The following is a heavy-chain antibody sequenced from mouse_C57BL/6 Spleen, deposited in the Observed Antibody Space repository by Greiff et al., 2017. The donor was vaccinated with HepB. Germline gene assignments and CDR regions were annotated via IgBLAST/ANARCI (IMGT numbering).Heavy chain of an antibody. V-gene: IGHV1-82*01. CDR2: IYPGDGDT. J-gene: IGHJ2*01. CDR1: GYAFSSSW. CDR3: ASPQYYGSSYRFDY. Sequence: QVQLQQSGPELVKPGASVKISCKASGYAFSSSWMNWVKQRPGKGLEWIGRIYPGDGDTNYNGKFKGKATLTADKSSSTAYMQLSSLTSEDSAVYFCASPQYYGSSYRFDYWGQGTTLTVSS. D-gene: IGHD1-1*01.